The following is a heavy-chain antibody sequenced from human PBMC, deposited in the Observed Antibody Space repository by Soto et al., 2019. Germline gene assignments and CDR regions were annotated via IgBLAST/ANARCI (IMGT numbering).Heavy chain of an antibody. CDR1: GFTFSSYG. CDR2: IWDDGSNK. V-gene: IGHV3-33*01. J-gene: IGHJ5*02. D-gene: IGHD3-10*01. Sequence: QVQLVESGGGVVQPGRSLRLSCAASGFTFSSYGMHWVRQAPGKGLEWVAVIWDDGSNKYYADSVKGRFTISRDNSKNTLYLQMNSLRAEDMAVYYCARDTTVRGVMAGWFDPWGQGTLVTVSS. CDR3: ARDTTVRGVMAGWFDP.